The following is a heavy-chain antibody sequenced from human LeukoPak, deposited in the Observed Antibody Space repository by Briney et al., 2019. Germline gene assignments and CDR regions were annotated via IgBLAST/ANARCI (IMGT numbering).Heavy chain of an antibody. J-gene: IGHJ4*02. CDR3: ARDLGYSYGYVY. V-gene: IGHV3-53*01. CDR2: IYSGGST. CDR1: GFTVSSNY. D-gene: IGHD5-18*01. Sequence: GGSLRPSCAASGFTVSSNYMSWVRQAPGKGLEWVSVIYSGGSTYYADSVKGRFTISRDNSKNTLYLQMNSLRAEDTAVYYCARDLGYSYGYVYWGQGTLVTVSS.